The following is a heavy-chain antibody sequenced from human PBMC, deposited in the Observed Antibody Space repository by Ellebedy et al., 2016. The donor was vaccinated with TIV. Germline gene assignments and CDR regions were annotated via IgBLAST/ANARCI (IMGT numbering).Heavy chain of an antibody. CDR2: IWYDGSNE. Sequence: PGGSLRLSCAASGFNFNMYGMHWVRQAPGKGLEWVAAIWYDGSNENYADSVKGRFTISRDNSWYLQMNSLRAEDTAVYYCARDPGVLPGGGLDYWGQGTLVTVSS. D-gene: IGHD2-15*01. CDR1: GFNFNMYG. V-gene: IGHV3-33*01. CDR3: ARDPGVLPGGGLDY. J-gene: IGHJ4*02.